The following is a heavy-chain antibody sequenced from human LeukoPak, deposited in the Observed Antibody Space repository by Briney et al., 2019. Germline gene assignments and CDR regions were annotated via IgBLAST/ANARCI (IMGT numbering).Heavy chain of an antibody. V-gene: IGHV3-21*01. J-gene: IGHJ4*02. CDR3: ARDLGSIVGATTPYFDS. Sequence: PGGSLRLSCEASGFTFNTYSMNWARQAPGKGLEWVSSIDSSGGYMFYADSVKGGFIISRDNSKNTLYLQMNSLRADDTAVYFCARDLGSIVGATTPYFDSWGQGTLVTVSS. CDR1: GFTFNTYS. CDR2: IDSSGGYM. D-gene: IGHD1-26*01.